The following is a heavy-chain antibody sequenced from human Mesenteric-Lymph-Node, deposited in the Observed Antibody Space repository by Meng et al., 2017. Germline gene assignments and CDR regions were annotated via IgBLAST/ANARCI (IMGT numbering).Heavy chain of an antibody. CDR3: ARWSTGDAFNI. Sequence: ASVKVSCKASGYTFTSYGISWVRQAPGQGLEYMGWLNPNTGDTKSAQIFQGRVALTRDTSISTAYMELSRLRSDDTAVYYCARWSTGDAFNIWGQGTMVTVSS. CDR2: LNPNTGDT. V-gene: IGHV1-2*02. J-gene: IGHJ3*02. CDR1: GYTFTSYG. D-gene: IGHD7-27*01.